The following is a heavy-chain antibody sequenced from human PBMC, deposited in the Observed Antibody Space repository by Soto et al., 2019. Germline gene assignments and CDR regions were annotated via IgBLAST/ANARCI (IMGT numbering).Heavy chain of an antibody. CDR2: IIPILGIA. D-gene: IGHD3-10*01. CDR1: GGTFSSYT. V-gene: IGHV1-69*02. Sequence: QVQLVQSGAEVKKPGSSVKVSCKASGGTFSSYTISWVRQAPGQGLEWMGRIIPILGIANYAQKFQGRVTITADKSTSTASMELSRLRSEDTALYYCASEEYYYGSGAFFDYWGQGTLVTVSS. CDR3: ASEEYYYGSGAFFDY. J-gene: IGHJ4*02.